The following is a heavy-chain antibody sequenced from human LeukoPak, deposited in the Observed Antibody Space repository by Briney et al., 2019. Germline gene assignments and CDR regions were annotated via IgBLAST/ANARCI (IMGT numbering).Heavy chain of an antibody. CDR1: GFTFSSYA. J-gene: IGHJ4*02. CDR3: ARTYYDFWSGYSDY. Sequence: GGSLRLSCAASGFTFSSYAMSWVRQAPGKGLEWVSAISGSGGSTYYADSVKGRFTISRDNAKNSLYLQMNSLRAEDTAVYYCARTYYDFWSGYSDYWGQGTLVTVSS. CDR2: ISGSGGST. D-gene: IGHD3-3*01. V-gene: IGHV3-23*01.